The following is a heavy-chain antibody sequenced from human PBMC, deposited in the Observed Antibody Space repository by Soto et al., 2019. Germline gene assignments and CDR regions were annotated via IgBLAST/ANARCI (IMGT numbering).Heavy chain of an antibody. Sequence: SETLSLTCTVSGGSISSGGYYGSWIRQHPGKGLEWIGYIYYSGSTYYNPSLKSRVTISVDTSKNQFSLKLSSVTAADTAVYYCARVGGLGSYRYTGSAFDIWGQGTMVTVSS. CDR3: ARVGGLGSYRYTGSAFDI. CDR2: IYYSGST. D-gene: IGHD3-16*02. CDR1: GGSISSGGYY. V-gene: IGHV4-31*03. J-gene: IGHJ3*02.